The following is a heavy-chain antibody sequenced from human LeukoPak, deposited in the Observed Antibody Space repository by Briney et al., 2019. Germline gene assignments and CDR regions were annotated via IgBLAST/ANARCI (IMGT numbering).Heavy chain of an antibody. CDR1: GFTFDDYA. CDR3: AKPYYDFWSGYLQ. J-gene: IGHJ4*02. V-gene: IGHV3-9*01. Sequence: PGRSLRLSRAASGFTFDDYAMHWVRQAPGKGLEWVSGISWNSDNIGYADSVKGRFTISRDNAKNSLYLQMNSLRAEDTALYYCAKPYYDFWSGYLQWGQGTLVTVSS. CDR2: ISWNSDNI. D-gene: IGHD3-3*01.